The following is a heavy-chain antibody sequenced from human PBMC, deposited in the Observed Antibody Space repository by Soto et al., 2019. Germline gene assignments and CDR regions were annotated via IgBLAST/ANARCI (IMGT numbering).Heavy chain of an antibody. Sequence: QVQLVQSGAEVKKPGSSVKVSCKASGGTFSSYSITWLRQAPGQGLEWMGRIIPNITIVKYAQKFQGRVTITADKSTSTAYMELRSLVSEDAAVYYCARNMLISASLAYWGHGTRVTVSS. CDR3: ARNMLISASLAY. J-gene: IGHJ4*01. CDR1: GGTFSSYS. CDR2: IIPNITIV. D-gene: IGHD3-10*02. V-gene: IGHV1-69*02.